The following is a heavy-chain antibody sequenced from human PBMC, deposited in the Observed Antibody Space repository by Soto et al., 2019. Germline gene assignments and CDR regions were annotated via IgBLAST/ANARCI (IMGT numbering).Heavy chain of an antibody. D-gene: IGHD2-21*01. CDR2: INDSGST. CDR3: ARAPSKGYSLTDY. CDR1: GGSMSSGDFY. V-gene: IGHV4-30-4*01. J-gene: IGHJ4*02. Sequence: PSETLSLTCSVSGGSMSSGDFYWSWIRQPPVKGLEWIGDINDSGSTNYNPSLKSRVTISVDTSKNQFSLKLSPVTAADTAVYYCARAPSKGYSLTDYWGQGTLVTVSS.